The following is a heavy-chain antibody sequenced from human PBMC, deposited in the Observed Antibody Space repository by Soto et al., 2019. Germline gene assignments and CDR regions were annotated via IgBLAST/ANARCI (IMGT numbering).Heavy chain of an antibody. Sequence: GGSLRLSSAASGLPFSSYVISWVRQAPGKELEWVSGISGGGSNSFYADSVKGRFTISRDNSKNTLLLQMNSLGAEDTAVYYCAKDSNKYSSSLRGRYFDYWGQGSGVTVPA. CDR2: ISGGGSNS. V-gene: IGHV3-23*01. CDR3: AKDSNKYSSSLRGRYFDY. D-gene: IGHD4-4*01. CDR1: GLPFSSYV. J-gene: IGHJ4*02.